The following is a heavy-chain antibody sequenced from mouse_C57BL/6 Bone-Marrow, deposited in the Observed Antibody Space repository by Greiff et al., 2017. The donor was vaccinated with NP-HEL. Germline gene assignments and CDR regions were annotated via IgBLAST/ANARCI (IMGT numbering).Heavy chain of an antibody. D-gene: IGHD4-1*01. CDR2: ISSGSSTI. J-gene: IGHJ3*01. V-gene: IGHV5-17*01. CDR1: GFTFRDYG. Sequence: EVKLVESGGGLVKPGGSLKLSCAASGFTFRDYGMHWVRQAPEKGLEWVAYISSGSSTIYYADTVKGRFTISRDNAKNTLFLQMTSLRSEDTAMYYCAREGELGPFAYWGQGTLVTVSA. CDR3: AREGELGPFAY.